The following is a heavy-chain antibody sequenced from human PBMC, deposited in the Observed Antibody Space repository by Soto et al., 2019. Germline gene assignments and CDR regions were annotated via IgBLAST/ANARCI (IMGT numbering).Heavy chain of an antibody. CDR3: ARGAPVVHDY. D-gene: IGHD2-15*01. CDR1: GGSISSGGYS. Sequence: QLQLQESGSGLVKPSQTLSLTCAVSGGSISSGGYSWSWIRQPPGKGLEWIGYIYHSGSTYYNPSLTGRAXIXLARSKNQFSLKLSSVTAAHTAVYYCARGAPVVHDYWGQGTLVTVSS. CDR2: IYHSGST. V-gene: IGHV4-30-2*01. J-gene: IGHJ4*02.